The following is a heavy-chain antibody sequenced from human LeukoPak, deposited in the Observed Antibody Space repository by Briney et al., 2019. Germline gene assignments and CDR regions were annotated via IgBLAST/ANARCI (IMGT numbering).Heavy chain of an antibody. CDR1: GVSFSGYY. CDR3: AVGVPGDY. D-gene: IGHD1-26*01. V-gene: IGHV4-34*01. Sequence: SETLSLTCAVYGVSFSGYYWSWIRQPPGKGLEWIGEINHSGGTNYNPSLKSRVTISVDTSKNQFSLKLSSVTAADTAVYYCAVGVPGDYWGQGTLVTVSS. CDR2: INHSGGT. J-gene: IGHJ4*02.